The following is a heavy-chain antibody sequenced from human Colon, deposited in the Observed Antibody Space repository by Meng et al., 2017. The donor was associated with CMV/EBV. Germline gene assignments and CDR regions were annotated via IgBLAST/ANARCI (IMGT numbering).Heavy chain of an antibody. V-gene: IGHV2-5*02. Sequence: QLPPKEAGPTLVKPTQTLTLTCTFSGFSFITDKAGVGWIRHPPGKALEWLGFIYWDDDTRYSPSLKTRLTITRDTSKNQVILTMTNMDPADTATYYCVRRSYSGQDDYWGQGALVTVSS. CDR1: GFSFITDKAG. CDR2: IYWDDDT. CDR3: VRRSYSGQDDY. J-gene: IGHJ4*02. D-gene: IGHD5-12*01.